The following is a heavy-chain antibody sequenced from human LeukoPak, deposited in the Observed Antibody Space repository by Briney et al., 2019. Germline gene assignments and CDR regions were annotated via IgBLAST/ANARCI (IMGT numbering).Heavy chain of an antibody. CDR2: IYPGDSDT. D-gene: IGHD2-21*02. Sequence: GESLKISCKGSGYSFTSYWIGWVRQMPGKGLEWMGIIYPGDSDTRNSPSFQGQVTISADKSISTAYLQWSSLKASDTAMYYCARHCVGDRDAFDIWGQGTMVTVSS. J-gene: IGHJ3*02. CDR3: ARHCVGDRDAFDI. V-gene: IGHV5-51*01. CDR1: GYSFTSYW.